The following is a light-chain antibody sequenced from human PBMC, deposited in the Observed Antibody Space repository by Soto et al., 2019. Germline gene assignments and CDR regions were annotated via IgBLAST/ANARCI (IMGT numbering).Light chain of an antibody. Sequence: EIVMTQSPATLSVNPGERATLSCRASQGAGNFLAWYQQKPGQAPRLLIYYISTRATGIPARFSGSGSGTEFTLTINSLQSEDSAVYYCQQHTQWPITFGQGTRLEIK. CDR3: QQHTQWPIT. CDR2: YIS. CDR1: QGAGNF. J-gene: IGKJ5*01. V-gene: IGKV3D-15*01.